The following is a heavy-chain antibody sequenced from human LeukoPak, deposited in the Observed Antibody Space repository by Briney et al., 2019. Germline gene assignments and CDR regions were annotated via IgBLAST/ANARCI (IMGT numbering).Heavy chain of an antibody. CDR3: ARDVGDYNLDY. D-gene: IGHD4-17*01. CDR1: GGSISSYY. J-gene: IGHJ4*02. CDR2: IYYSGST. Sequence: PSETLSLTCTVSGGSISSYYWSWIRQPPGKGLEWIGYIYYSGSTNYNPSLKSRVTISVDTSKNQFSLKLSSVTAADTAVYYCARDVGDYNLDYWGQGTLVTVSS. V-gene: IGHV4-59*01.